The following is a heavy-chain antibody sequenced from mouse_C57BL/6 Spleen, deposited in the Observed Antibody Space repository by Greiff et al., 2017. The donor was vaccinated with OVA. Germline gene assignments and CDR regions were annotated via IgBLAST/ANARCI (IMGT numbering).Heavy chain of an antibody. Sequence: QVQLKQPGAELVKPGASVKLSCKASGYTFTSYWMQWVKQRPGQGLEWIGEIDPSDSYTNYNQKFKGKATLTVDTSSSTAYMQLSSLTSEDSAVYYCARGTGPGYFDVWGTGTTVTVSS. J-gene: IGHJ1*03. V-gene: IGHV1-50*01. CDR1: GYTFTSYW. CDR2: IDPSDSYT. CDR3: ARGTGPGYFDV. D-gene: IGHD3-1*01.